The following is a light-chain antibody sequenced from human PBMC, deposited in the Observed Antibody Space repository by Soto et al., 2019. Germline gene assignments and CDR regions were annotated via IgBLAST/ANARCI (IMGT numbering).Light chain of an antibody. V-gene: IGKV3-11*01. CDR1: QSVSSY. CDR3: QQRSNWLT. J-gene: IGKJ4*01. CDR2: DAS. Sequence: DIVLTQSPATLSLSPGERATLSCRASQSVSSYLAWYQQRPGQAPRLLIYDASNRATGIPARFSGSGSGTDFTLTISSLEPEDFAAYYCQQRSNWLTFGGGTKVEIK.